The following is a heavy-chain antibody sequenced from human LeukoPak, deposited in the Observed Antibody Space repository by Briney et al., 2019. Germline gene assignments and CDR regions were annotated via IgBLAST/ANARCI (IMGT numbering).Heavy chain of an antibody. Sequence: SVKVSCKASGGTFSNYGIIWVRQAPGQGLEWMGGIIPIFGTTNYAQKFQGRVTITTDESTSTAYMELSSLRSEDTAVYYCARVEKSHYDSLYYMDVWGKGTTVTVSS. D-gene: IGHD3-3*01. J-gene: IGHJ6*03. CDR3: ARVEKSHYDSLYYMDV. V-gene: IGHV1-69*05. CDR2: IIPIFGTT. CDR1: GGTFSNYG.